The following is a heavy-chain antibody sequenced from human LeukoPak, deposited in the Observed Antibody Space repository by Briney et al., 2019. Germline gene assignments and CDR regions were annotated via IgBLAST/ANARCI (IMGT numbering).Heavy chain of an antibody. V-gene: IGHV3-33*08. CDR2: IWYDGNNK. CDR1: IFTFSSSV. J-gene: IGHJ4*02. D-gene: IGHD3-22*01. Sequence: GGSLRLSCAASIFTFSSSVMHWVRQAPGKGLEWVALIWYDGNNKYYADSVKGRFTISRDNSKNTLYLQMNSLRAEDTAMYYCARDYGTMTVAAVQGYFDYWGQGTLVTVSS. CDR3: ARDYGTMTVAAVQGYFDY.